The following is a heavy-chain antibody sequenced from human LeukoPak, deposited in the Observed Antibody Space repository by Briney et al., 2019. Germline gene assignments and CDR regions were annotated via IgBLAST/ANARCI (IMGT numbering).Heavy chain of an antibody. Sequence: GGSLRLSCAASGFTFSSYWMSWVRQAPGKGLEWVSATSGSGGSTYYADSVKGRFTISRDNSKNTLYLQMNSLRAEDTAVYYCAKDSGYDGAFDIWGQGTMVTVSS. CDR2: TSGSGGST. V-gene: IGHV3-23*01. D-gene: IGHD5-12*01. J-gene: IGHJ3*02. CDR3: AKDSGYDGAFDI. CDR1: GFTFSSYW.